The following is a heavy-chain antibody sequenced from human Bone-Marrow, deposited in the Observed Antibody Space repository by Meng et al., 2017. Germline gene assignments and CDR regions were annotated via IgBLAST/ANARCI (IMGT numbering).Heavy chain of an antibody. CDR1: GFTFSSYA. J-gene: IGHJ4*02. D-gene: IGHD3-22*01. CDR2: ISGSGGST. V-gene: IGHV3-23*01. Sequence: GESLKISCAASGFTFSSYAMSWVRQAPGKGLEWVSAISGSGGSTYYADSVKGRFTISRDNSKNTLYLQMNSLRAEDTDVYYCAKDLRLYSYDSSGYYRRGEYYFDYWGQGTLVTVSS. CDR3: AKDLRLYSYDSSGYYRRGEYYFDY.